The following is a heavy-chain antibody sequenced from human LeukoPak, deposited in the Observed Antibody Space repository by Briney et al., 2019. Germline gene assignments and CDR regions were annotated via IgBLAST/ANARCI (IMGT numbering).Heavy chain of an antibody. CDR2: ISGRGDST. V-gene: IGHV3-23*01. CDR1: RFTFSSYA. J-gene: IGHJ2*01. CDR3: AKAIAAPVWYFDL. D-gene: IGHD6-13*01. Sequence: GGSLRLSCAASRFTFSSYAMSWVRQAPGKGLEWVSTISGRGDSTYYADSVKGRFTISRDNSKNTLYLQMNTLRAEDTAVYYCAKAIAAPVWYFDLWGRGTLVTVSS.